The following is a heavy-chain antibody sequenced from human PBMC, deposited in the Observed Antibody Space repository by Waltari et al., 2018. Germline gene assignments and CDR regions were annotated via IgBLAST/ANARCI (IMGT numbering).Heavy chain of an antibody. CDR1: GFTFSRYG. J-gene: IGHJ4*02. CDR3: ARDRYNWNQYYFDY. D-gene: IGHD1-20*01. V-gene: IGHV3-33*01. CDR2: IWYDGSNK. Sequence: QVQLVESGGGVVQPGRSMRLSCAASGFTFSRYGMHWVRQAPGKGREWVAVIWYDGSNKYYADSVKGRFTISRDNSKNTLYLQMNSLRAEDTAVYYCARDRYNWNQYYFDYWGQGTLVTVSS.